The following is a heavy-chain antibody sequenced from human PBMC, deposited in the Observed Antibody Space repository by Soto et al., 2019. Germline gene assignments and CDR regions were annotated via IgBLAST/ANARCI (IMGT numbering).Heavy chain of an antibody. CDR1: GFTFSSYA. V-gene: IGHV3-23*01. CDR3: AKDLDDILTGYYPFYYYYGMDV. Sequence: EVQLLESGGGLVQPGGSLRLSCAASGFTFSSYAMSWVRQAPGKGLEWVSAISGSGGSTYYADSVKGRFTISRDNSKNTLYLQMNSVRAEDTAVYYCAKDLDDILTGYYPFYYYYGMDVWGQGTTVTVSS. CDR2: ISGSGGST. J-gene: IGHJ6*02. D-gene: IGHD3-9*01.